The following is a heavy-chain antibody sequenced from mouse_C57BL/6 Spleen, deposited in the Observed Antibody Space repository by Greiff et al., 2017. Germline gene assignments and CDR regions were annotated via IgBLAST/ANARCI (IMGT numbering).Heavy chain of an antibody. D-gene: IGHD1-1*01. CDR1: GYTFTSYW. Sequence: QVQLQQPGAELVKPGASVKVSCKASGYTFTSYWMHWVKQRPGQGLEWIGRIHPSDSDTNYNQKFKGKATLTVDKSSSTAYMQLSSLTSEDSAVYYCAIPSSYYYGSIYAMDYWGQGTSVTVSS. J-gene: IGHJ4*01. CDR3: AIPSSYYYGSIYAMDY. CDR2: IHPSDSDT. V-gene: IGHV1-74*01.